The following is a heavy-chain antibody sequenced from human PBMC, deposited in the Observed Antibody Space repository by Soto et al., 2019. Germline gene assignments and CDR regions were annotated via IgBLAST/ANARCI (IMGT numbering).Heavy chain of an antibody. CDR2: ISSTGTTT. D-gene: IGHD3-3*01. CDR1: GFTFSDYY. Sequence: QVHLVESGGGLVKPGGSLILTCAASGFTFSDYYMNWIRQAPRKGLEWIAYISSTGTTTHYADSVSGRFTISRDDDKNTLFLDINGLRMEDAAVYYCASPGYNTNFDDWGRGTLVTVSS. V-gene: IGHV3-11*01. J-gene: IGHJ4*02. CDR3: ASPGYNTNFDD.